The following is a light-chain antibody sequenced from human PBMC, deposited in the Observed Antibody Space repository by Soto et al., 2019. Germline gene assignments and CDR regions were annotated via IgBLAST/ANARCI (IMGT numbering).Light chain of an antibody. J-gene: IGLJ2*01. CDR1: SSDVGAYNF. V-gene: IGLV2-8*01. Sequence: QSALTQSPSASGSPGQSVTISCTGTSSDVGAYNFVSWYQQHLGKAPRLMIYEVNKRLSGVPDRFSGSKSGYTASLTVSGLQSEDEADYYCSSYSGSSILVFGGGTQLTVL. CDR2: EVN. CDR3: SSYSGSSILV.